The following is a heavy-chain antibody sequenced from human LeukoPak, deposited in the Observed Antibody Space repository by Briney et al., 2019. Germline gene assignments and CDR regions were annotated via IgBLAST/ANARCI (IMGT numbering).Heavy chain of an antibody. CDR1: GFTLNNYD. Sequence: GGSLRLSCAASGFTLNNYDMNWVRQAPGKGLEWVSSISTSSRYIYYKDSVRGRFTISRDHAKNSLYLEMNSLRAEDTAVDYCARADCSSSTCYLRRSWFAPWGQGTLVTVSS. J-gene: IGHJ5*02. CDR2: ISTSSRYI. CDR3: ARADCSSSTCYLRRSWFAP. V-gene: IGHV3-21*01. D-gene: IGHD2-2*01.